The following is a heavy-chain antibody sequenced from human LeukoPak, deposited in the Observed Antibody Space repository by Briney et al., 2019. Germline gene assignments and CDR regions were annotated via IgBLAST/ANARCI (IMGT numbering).Heavy chain of an antibody. CDR3: ARGVVRGVIISNYYYYYGMDV. Sequence: PGGSLRLSCAASGFTFSDYYMSWIRQAPGKGLEWVSYISSSGSTIYYADSVKGRFTISRDNAKNSLYLQMNSLRAEDTAVYYCARGVVRGVIISNYYYYYGMDVWGKGTTVTVSS. J-gene: IGHJ6*04. CDR1: GFTFSDYY. V-gene: IGHV3-11*01. D-gene: IGHD3-10*01. CDR2: ISSSGSTI.